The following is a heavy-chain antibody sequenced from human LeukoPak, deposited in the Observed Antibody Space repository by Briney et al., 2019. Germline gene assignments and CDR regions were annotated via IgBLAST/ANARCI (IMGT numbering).Heavy chain of an antibody. J-gene: IGHJ4*02. CDR2: IYYSGST. Sequence: SETLSLTCTVSGGSISSSSYYWGWVRQPPGKGREWIGSIYYSGSTYYNPSLKSRVTISVDTSKNQFSLKLSSVTAADTAVYYCARGGYGDHSYCFGYWGQGTLVTVSS. CDR1: GGSISSSSYY. D-gene: IGHD4-17*01. CDR3: ARGGYGDHSYCFGY. V-gene: IGHV4-39*01.